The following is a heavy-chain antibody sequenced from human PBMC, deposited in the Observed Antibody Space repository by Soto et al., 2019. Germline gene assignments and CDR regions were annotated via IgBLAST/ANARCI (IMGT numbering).Heavy chain of an antibody. D-gene: IGHD2-21*01. CDR3: VREIASRL. CDR1: GFTFTSYW. CDR2: INKDGIEK. Sequence: EVQVVESGGGLVQPGGSLRLSCAASGFTFTSYWMTWVRQSPGSGLEWVANINKDGIEKSYVDSVKGRFTISRDNATSSLYLQMNSLRADDTAVYYCVREIASRLWGKGTTVIVSS. V-gene: IGHV3-7*01. J-gene: IGHJ6*03.